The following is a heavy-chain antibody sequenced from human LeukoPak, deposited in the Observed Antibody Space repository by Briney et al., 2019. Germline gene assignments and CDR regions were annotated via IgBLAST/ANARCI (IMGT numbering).Heavy chain of an antibody. Sequence: PGGSLRLSCAASGFSFNDYWMSWVREAPGEGLGRVAIINKDGSEKYYVDSVKGRFADSRAQAKISLYLQMNNLRAGDTGLCYCARGGKSAYQIAYFGYWGQGTLVTVP. V-gene: IGHV3-7*02. D-gene: IGHD2-21*01. CDR1: GFSFNDYW. J-gene: IGHJ4*02. CDR3: ARGGKSAYQIAYFGY. CDR2: INKDGSEK.